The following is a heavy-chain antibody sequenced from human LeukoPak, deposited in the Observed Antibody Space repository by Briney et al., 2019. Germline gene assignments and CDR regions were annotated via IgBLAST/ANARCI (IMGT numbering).Heavy chain of an antibody. Sequence: PSETLSLTCTVSGDSVSSSTYYWDWLRQPPGKGLEWIGNICYSVSTYYNPSLRSRVTMSVDTSKNQFSLKLSSVTAADTVVYYCGRRDYYGSGSYDPIDAFDIWGQGTMVTVSS. D-gene: IGHD3-10*01. CDR1: GDSVSSSTYY. J-gene: IGHJ3*02. CDR3: GRRDYYGSGSYDPIDAFDI. V-gene: IGHV4-39*01. CDR2: ICYSVST.